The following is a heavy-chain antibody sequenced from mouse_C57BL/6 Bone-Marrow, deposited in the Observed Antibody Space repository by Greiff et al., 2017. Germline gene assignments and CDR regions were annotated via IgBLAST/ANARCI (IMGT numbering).Heavy chain of an antibody. CDR1: GYTFTDYY. D-gene: IGHD1-1*01. Sequence: VQLQQSGAELVKPGASVKISCKASGYTFTDYYINWVKQRPGQGLEWIGKIGPGSGSTCYNEKIKGKATLTADKSSSTAYMQLSSLTTEDSAVYFGASPYYCGSSYYDYWGQGTTLTVSA. CDR3: ASPYYCGSSYYDY. V-gene: IGHV1-77*01. J-gene: IGHJ2*01. CDR2: IGPGSGST.